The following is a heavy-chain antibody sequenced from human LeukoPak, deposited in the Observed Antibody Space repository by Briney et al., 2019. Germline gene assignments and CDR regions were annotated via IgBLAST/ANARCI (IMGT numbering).Heavy chain of an antibody. Sequence: SETLSLTCAVYGGSSSGYYWSWIRQPPGKGLEWIGEINHSGSTNYNPSLKSRVTISVDTSKNQFSLKLSSVTAADTAVYYCARVGGYSYGYGGPRGWFDPWGQGTLVTVSS. CDR3: ARVGGYSYGYGGPRGWFDP. CDR1: GGSSSGYY. J-gene: IGHJ5*02. V-gene: IGHV4-34*01. CDR2: INHSGST. D-gene: IGHD5-18*01.